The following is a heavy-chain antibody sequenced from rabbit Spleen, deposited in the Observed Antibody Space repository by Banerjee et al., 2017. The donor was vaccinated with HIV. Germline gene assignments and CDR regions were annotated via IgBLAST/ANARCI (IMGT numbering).Heavy chain of an antibody. CDR1: GIDLISNA. J-gene: IGHJ6*01. Sequence: QEQLKETGGGLVQPGGSLTLSCNASGIDLISNAISWVRQAPGKGLEWIGDIYPGFGITNYANSVKGRFTISSDNAQNTVDLQMNSLTAADTATYFCARNYKGAWDFWGPGTLVTVS. CDR2: IYPGFGIT. D-gene: IGHD2-1*01. CDR3: ARNYKGAWDF. V-gene: IGHV1S47*01.